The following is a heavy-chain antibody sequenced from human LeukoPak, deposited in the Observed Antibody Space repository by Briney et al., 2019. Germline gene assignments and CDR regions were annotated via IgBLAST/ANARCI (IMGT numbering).Heavy chain of an antibody. J-gene: IGHJ4*02. D-gene: IGHD3-9*01. Sequence: PGGSLRLSCAASGFTFSDNYMGWIRQAPGKGLEWVSYISSSGTTIYYADSVKGRFTISRDNAKNSLYLQMNSLRVEDTAIYYCAREKRYFDWLLIGGYFDPWGQGTLVTVSS. CDR2: ISSSGTTI. CDR3: AREKRYFDWLLIGGYFDP. CDR1: GFTFSDNY. V-gene: IGHV3-11*01.